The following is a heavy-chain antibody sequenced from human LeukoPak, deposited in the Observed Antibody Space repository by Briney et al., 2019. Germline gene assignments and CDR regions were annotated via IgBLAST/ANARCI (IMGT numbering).Heavy chain of an antibody. CDR2: IDSSGIT. CDR3: ATVASGWYPDY. J-gene: IGHJ4*02. CDR1: GGSISSYY. D-gene: IGHD6-19*01. Sequence: SETLSLTCTVSGGSISSYYWSWIRQPPGKGLEWIGYIDSSGITNYNSSLNSRVTISLDTSQNQFSLKLNSVTAAVTAVYYCATVASGWYPDYWGQGALVTVAS. V-gene: IGHV4-59*01.